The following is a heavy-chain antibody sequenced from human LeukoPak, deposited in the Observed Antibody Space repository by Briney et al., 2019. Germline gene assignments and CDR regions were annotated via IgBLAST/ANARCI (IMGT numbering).Heavy chain of an antibody. CDR1: GDTFSNYW. V-gene: IGHV5-51*01. CDR3: ARGGPEPFEYYLNY. J-gene: IGHJ4*02. CDR2: VYLGDSDI. D-gene: IGHD1-14*01. Sequence: GESLKISCKGLGDTFSNYWTGWVRQMPGKGLEWIGIVYLGDSDIRYSPSFQGRVTISADKSINTAYLQWSSLRASDTAMYYCARGGPEPFEYYLNYWGQGTLVTVSS.